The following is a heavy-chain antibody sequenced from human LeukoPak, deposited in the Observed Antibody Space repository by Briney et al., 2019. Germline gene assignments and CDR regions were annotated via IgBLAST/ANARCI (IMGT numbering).Heavy chain of an antibody. Sequence: GGSLRLSCAASGFTVSSNYMSWVRQAPGKGLEWVSVIYSGGSTYYADSVKGRFTISRDNSKNTLYLQMNSLRAEDTAVYYCARVHPLGAMAHFDYWGQGTLVTVSS. D-gene: IGHD1-26*01. J-gene: IGHJ4*02. V-gene: IGHV3-53*01. CDR3: ARVHPLGAMAHFDY. CDR2: IYSGGST. CDR1: GFTVSSNY.